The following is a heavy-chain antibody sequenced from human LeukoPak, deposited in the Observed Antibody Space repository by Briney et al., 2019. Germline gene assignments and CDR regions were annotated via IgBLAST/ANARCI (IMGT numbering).Heavy chain of an antibody. V-gene: IGHV4-59*01. CDR3: ARRVAAGVAFDP. CDR1: GDSISGYY. CDR2: IYNSGST. Sequence: SETLSLTCTVSGDSISGYYCNWIRQPPGKGLEWIGYIYNSGSTNYNPSLKSRVTMSVDTSQNQFSLNLNSVTAADTAVYYCARRVAAGVAFDPWGQGTLVTVSS. J-gene: IGHJ5*02. D-gene: IGHD6-13*01.